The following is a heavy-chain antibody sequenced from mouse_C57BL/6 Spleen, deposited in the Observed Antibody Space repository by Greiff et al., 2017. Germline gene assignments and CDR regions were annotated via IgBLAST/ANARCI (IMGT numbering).Heavy chain of an antibody. CDR2: IWSDGST. J-gene: IGHJ1*03. Sequence: VQGVESGPGLVAPSQSLSITCTVSGFSLTSYGVHWVRQPPGKGLEWLVVIWSDGSTTYNSALKSRLSSSKDNSKSQVFLKMNSRQTDDTAMYYCARHYYGSSYWYFDVWGTGTTVTVSS. V-gene: IGHV2-6-1*01. CDR3: ARHYYGSSYWYFDV. D-gene: IGHD1-1*01. CDR1: GFSLTSYG.